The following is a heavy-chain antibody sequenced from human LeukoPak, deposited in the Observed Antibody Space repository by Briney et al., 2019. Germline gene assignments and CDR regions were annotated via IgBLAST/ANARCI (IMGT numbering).Heavy chain of an antibody. J-gene: IGHJ4*02. D-gene: IGHD6-19*01. Sequence: SETLSLTCTVSGGSISSYYWSWIRQPAGKGLEWIGRIYTSGSTNYNPSLKSRVTMSVDTSKNQFSLKLNSVTPEDTAVYYCARDVGTSGWYTFDYWGQGTLVTVSS. CDR3: ARDVGTSGWYTFDY. V-gene: IGHV4-4*07. CDR2: IYTSGST. CDR1: GGSISSYY.